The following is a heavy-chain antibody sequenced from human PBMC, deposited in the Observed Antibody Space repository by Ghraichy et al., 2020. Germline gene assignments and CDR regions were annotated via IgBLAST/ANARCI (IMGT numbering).Heavy chain of an antibody. CDR1: GLIVSNNY. CDR2: IYSGGGT. V-gene: IGHV3-53*01. D-gene: IGHD2-2*01. CDR3: ARLRVMEQLLPSASNWFDP. Sequence: GGSLRLSCAASGLIVSNNYMSWVRQAPGKGLEWVSVIYSGGGTYYADSVKGRFTISRDNSKNTLHLQMNSLRAEDTAVYYCARLRVMEQLLPSASNWFDPWGQGTLVTVSS. J-gene: IGHJ5*02.